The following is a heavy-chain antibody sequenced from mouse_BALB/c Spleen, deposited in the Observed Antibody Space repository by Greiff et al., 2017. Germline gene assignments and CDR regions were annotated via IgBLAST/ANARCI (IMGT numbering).Heavy chain of an antibody. J-gene: IGHJ2*01. Sequence: EVKLMESGGDLVKPGGSLKLSCAASGFTFSSYGMSWVRQTPDKRLEWVATISSGGSYTYYPDSVKGRFTISRDNAKNTLYLQMSSLKSEDTAMYYCARNITTATYYFDYWGQGTTLTVSS. V-gene: IGHV5-6*01. CDR2: ISSGGSYT. CDR3: ARNITTATYYFDY. CDR1: GFTFSSYG. D-gene: IGHD1-2*01.